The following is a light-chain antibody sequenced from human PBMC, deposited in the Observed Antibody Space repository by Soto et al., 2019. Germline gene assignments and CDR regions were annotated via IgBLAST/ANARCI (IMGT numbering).Light chain of an antibody. J-gene: IGKJ5*01. CDR2: TAS. CDR3: QQRNSYPIT. CDR1: QGIGSS. V-gene: IGKV1-9*01. Sequence: DIQLTQSPSLLSASVGDRVTITCRASQGIGSSLAWYHQKAGKAPKLLIHTASTLQSGVPSRFSGSESGTEFTLTITSLQPEDFATYYCQQRNSYPITFGQGTRLEIK.